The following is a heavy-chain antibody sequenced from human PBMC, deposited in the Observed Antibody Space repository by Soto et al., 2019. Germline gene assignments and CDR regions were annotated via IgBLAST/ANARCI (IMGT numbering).Heavy chain of an antibody. J-gene: IGHJ4*02. Sequence: EVQLVESGGGLVQPGGSLRLSCVTSGFTFSSFWMHWVRQVPGKGLVWVSRINYDGTTTNYADSVKGRFTISRDNAKSTLYLEMNSLRDDDPALYHCARVSGGLSFGVGGQGTLVTVSS. CDR1: GFTFSSFW. CDR2: INYDGTTT. D-gene: IGHD3-10*01. V-gene: IGHV3-74*01. CDR3: ARVSGGLSFGV.